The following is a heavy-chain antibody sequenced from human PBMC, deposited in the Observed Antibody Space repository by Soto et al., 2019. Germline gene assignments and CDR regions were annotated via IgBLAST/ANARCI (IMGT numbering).Heavy chain of an antibody. D-gene: IGHD6-13*01. V-gene: IGHV3-11*06. Sequence: LRLSCAASGFTFSDYYMSWIRQAPGKGLEWVSYISSSSSYTNYADSVKGRFTISRDNAKNSLYLQMNSLRAEDTAVYYCARDGGLAAAADGNYYGMDVWGQGTTVTVSS. CDR1: GFTFSDYY. CDR2: ISSSSSYT. CDR3: ARDGGLAAAADGNYYGMDV. J-gene: IGHJ6*02.